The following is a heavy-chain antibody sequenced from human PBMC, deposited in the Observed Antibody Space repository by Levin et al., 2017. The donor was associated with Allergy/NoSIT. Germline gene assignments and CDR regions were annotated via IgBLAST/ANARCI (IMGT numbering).Heavy chain of an antibody. J-gene: IGHJ6*02. D-gene: IGHD2-2*01. CDR2: INPNSGGT. CDR1: GYTFTGYY. Sequence: ASVKVSCKASGYTFTGYYMHWVRQAPGQGLEWMGWINPNSGGTNYAQKFQGWVTMTRDTSISTAYMELSRLRSDDTAVYYCAGDRVSFGLVVPAQGGGGMDVWGQGTTVTVSS. V-gene: IGHV1-2*04. CDR3: AGDRVSFGLVVPAQGGGGMDV.